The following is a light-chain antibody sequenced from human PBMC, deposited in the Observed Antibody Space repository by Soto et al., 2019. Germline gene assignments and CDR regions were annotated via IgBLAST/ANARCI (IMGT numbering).Light chain of an antibody. Sequence: DIQMTQSPSSLSASVGDRVTVTCRASESISTWLAWYQPKPGKAPKLLIYGASSLESGVPPRFSGDGSEADFTLTISSLQPDDFATYYCQHYNSYSEEFGQGTKVDIK. CDR3: QHYNSYSEE. J-gene: IGKJ1*01. CDR1: ESISTW. V-gene: IGKV1-5*03. CDR2: GAS.